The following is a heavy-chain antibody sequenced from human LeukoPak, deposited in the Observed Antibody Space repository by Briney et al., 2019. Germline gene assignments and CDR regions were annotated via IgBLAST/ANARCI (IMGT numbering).Heavy chain of an antibody. CDR2: IIPTSGTT. J-gene: IGHJ5*01. CDR3: ARTAFHCTRAGCYHNWFDS. CDR1: GGTFSSYG. V-gene: IGHV1-69*01. D-gene: IGHD2-2*01. Sequence: SVKVSCKASGGTFSSYGYSWVRLAPGQGLEWMGGIIPTSGTTDYAQKFQGRVTTTADESTSTAYLELSSLGSDDTAVYYCARTAFHCTRAGCYHNWFDSWGQGTLVTVSS.